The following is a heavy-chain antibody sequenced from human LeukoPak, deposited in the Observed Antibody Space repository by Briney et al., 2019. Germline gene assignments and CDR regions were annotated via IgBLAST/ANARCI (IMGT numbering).Heavy chain of an antibody. V-gene: IGHV1-18*01. CDR1: GYTFTSYG. Sequence: ASVKVSCKASGYTFTSYGISWVRQAPGQGLEWMGWISTYNGNTNYAQNLQGRVTMTTDTSTGTAYMELRSLRSDDTAVYYCARGGNYGDYFGVFDYWGQGTLVTVSS. D-gene: IGHD4-17*01. J-gene: IGHJ4*02. CDR2: ISTYNGNT. CDR3: ARGGNYGDYFGVFDY.